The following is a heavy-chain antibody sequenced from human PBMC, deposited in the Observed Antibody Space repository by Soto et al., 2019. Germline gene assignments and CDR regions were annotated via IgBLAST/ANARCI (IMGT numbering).Heavy chain of an antibody. CDR1: GFTFSSHS. Sequence: GGSLRLSCAASGFTFSSHSINWVRQAPGKGLEWVSYISGSGATKYYADSVKGRFTISRDNARNSLYLQMSSLSDEDTAVYYCARAIRGFSYVVDYWGQGTLVTVSS. CDR2: ISGSGATK. V-gene: IGHV3-48*02. CDR3: ARAIRGFSYVVDY. D-gene: IGHD5-18*01. J-gene: IGHJ4*02.